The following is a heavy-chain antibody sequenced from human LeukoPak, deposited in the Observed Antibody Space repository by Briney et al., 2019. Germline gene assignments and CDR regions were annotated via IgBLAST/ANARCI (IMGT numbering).Heavy chain of an antibody. CDR3: ARGEISSSLTSYYYYGMDV. Sequence: KPSETLSLTCAVYGGSFSGYYWSWIRQPPGKGLEWIGEINHSGSTNYNPSLKSRVTISVDTSKNQFSLKLSSVTAADTAVYYCARGEISSSLTSYYYYGMDVWGQGTTVTVSS. V-gene: IGHV4-34*01. CDR1: GGSFSGYY. D-gene: IGHD6-13*01. CDR2: INHSGST. J-gene: IGHJ6*02.